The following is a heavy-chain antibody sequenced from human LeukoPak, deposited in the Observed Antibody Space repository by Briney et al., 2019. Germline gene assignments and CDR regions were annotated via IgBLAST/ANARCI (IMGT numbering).Heavy chain of an antibody. J-gene: IGHJ4*02. CDR1: GFTFSSYA. Sequence: GRSLRLSCAASGFTFSSYAMHWVRQAPGKGLEWVAVISYDGSNKYYADSVKGRFTISRDNSKNTLYPQMNSLRAEDTAVYYCANPGIAVAGTGYWGQGTLVTVSS. V-gene: IGHV3-30-3*01. D-gene: IGHD6-19*01. CDR3: ANPGIAVAGTGY. CDR2: ISYDGSNK.